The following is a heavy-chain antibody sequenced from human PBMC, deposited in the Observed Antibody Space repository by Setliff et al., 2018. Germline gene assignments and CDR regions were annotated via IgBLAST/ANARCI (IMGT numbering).Heavy chain of an antibody. V-gene: IGHV4-61*01. D-gene: IGHD3-16*01. Sequence: PSETLSLTCTVSGGSISSGSYYWSWIRQPPGKGLEWIGYIYYSGDTTYNPSLKSRVTISVDTSKNQFSLRLNSATAADTAVYYCARLRGAFDYWGQGMLVTVSS. CDR2: IYYSGDT. CDR3: ARLRGAFDY. J-gene: IGHJ4*02. CDR1: GGSISSGSYY.